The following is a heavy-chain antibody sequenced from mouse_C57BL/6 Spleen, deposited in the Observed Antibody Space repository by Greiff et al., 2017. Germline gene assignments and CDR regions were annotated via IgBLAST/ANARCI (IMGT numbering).Heavy chain of an antibody. Sequence: VQLQQSGAELVKPGASVKMSCKASGYTFTSYWITWVKQRPGQGLEWIGDIYPGSGSTNYNEKFKSKATLTVDTSSSPAYMQLSSLTSEDSAVYYCASEESNYDWYFDVWGTGTTVTVSS. CDR2: IYPGSGST. CDR1: GYTFTSYW. V-gene: IGHV1-55*01. CDR3: ASEESNYDWYFDV. D-gene: IGHD2-5*01. J-gene: IGHJ1*03.